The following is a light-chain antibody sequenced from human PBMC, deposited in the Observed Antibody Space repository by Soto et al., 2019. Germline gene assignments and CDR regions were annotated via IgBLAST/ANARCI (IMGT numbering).Light chain of an antibody. J-gene: IGKJ4*01. Sequence: EIVMTQSPATLSVSQGERVTLSCRASRRGSNNLAWYQQKPGQASRLLIYGATGRATGIPARFSGSGSGTEFTLTISSLQSEDSAVYYCQHYNEWPLTFGGGTKVEIK. V-gene: IGKV3-15*01. CDR3: QHYNEWPLT. CDR1: RRGSNN. CDR2: GAT.